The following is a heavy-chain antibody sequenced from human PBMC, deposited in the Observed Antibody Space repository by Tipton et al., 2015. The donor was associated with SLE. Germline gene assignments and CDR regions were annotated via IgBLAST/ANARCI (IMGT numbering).Heavy chain of an antibody. V-gene: IGHV4-34*01. CDR1: GGSFSGYY. CDR3: ARDGGPWTWFDP. D-gene: IGHD3-16*01. Sequence: TLSLTCAVYGGSFSGYYWSWIRQPPGKGLEWIGEINHSGSTNYNLSLKSRVTISVDTSKNQFSLKLSSVTAADTAVYYCARDGGPWTWFDPWGQGTLVTVSS. CDR2: INHSGST. J-gene: IGHJ5*02.